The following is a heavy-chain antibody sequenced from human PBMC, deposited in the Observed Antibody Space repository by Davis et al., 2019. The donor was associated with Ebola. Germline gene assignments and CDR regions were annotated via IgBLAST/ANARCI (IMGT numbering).Heavy chain of an antibody. Sequence: SVTVSCKASGYTFTSYGISWVRQAPGQGLEWMGGIIPIFGTANYAQKFQGRVTITADESTSTAYMELSSLRSEDTAVYYCARDPPYSSPPYYYGMDVWGKGTTVTVSS. CDR3: ARDPPYSSPPYYYGMDV. V-gene: IGHV1-69*13. CDR2: IIPIFGTA. J-gene: IGHJ6*04. D-gene: IGHD6-13*01. CDR1: GYTFTSYG.